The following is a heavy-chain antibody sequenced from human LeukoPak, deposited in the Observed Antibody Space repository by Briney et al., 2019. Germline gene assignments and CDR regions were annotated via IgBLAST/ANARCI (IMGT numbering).Heavy chain of an antibody. Sequence: SETLSLTCTVSGGSVSSDRYYWSWIRQPPGKGLEWIGYIYYSGSTNYNPSLKSRVTISVDTSKNQFSLKMSSVTAADTAVYYCARDRGGQQLVLHHANYYYYGMDVWGQGTTVTVSS. CDR1: GGSVSSDRYY. CDR3: ARDRGGQQLVLHHANYYYYGMDV. J-gene: IGHJ6*02. D-gene: IGHD6-13*01. V-gene: IGHV4-61*01. CDR2: IYYSGST.